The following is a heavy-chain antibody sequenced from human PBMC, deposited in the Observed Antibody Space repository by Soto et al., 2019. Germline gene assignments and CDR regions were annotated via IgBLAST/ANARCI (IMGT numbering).Heavy chain of an antibody. Sequence: PWGSLRLSCAASGFGFGIYALSWVRQSPGKGLEWVSTISVSDGKTFYADSVKGRFSISRDTSHSTLYLQMNSLRADDTAMYYFAWRCYFDYGGQGTXVTASS. J-gene: IGHJ4*02. CDR1: GFGFGIYA. V-gene: IGHV3-23*01. CDR2: ISVSDGKT. CDR3: AWRCYFDY.